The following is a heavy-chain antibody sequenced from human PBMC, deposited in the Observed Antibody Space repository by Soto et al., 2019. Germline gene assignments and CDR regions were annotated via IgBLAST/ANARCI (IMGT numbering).Heavy chain of an antibody. D-gene: IGHD3-3*01. J-gene: IGHJ6*03. CDR2: MNPNSGNT. Sequence: QVQLVQSGAEVKKPGASVKVSCKASGYTFTSYDINWVRQATGQGLEWMGWMNPNSGNTGYAQKFQGRVTMTRNTSISTAYMELSSLRSEDTAVYYCARGSKDDFWSGYSDYSYMDVWGKGTTVTVSS. CDR3: ARGSKDDFWSGYSDYSYMDV. V-gene: IGHV1-8*01. CDR1: GYTFTSYD.